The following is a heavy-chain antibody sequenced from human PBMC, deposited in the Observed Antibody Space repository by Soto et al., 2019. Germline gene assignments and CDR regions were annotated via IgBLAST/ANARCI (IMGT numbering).Heavy chain of an antibody. J-gene: IGHJ4*02. CDR3: ARDWETKVTTQPEY. Sequence: QVQLVQSGAEVKKPGASVKVSCKASGYTFTSYGISWVRQAPGQGLEWMGWISAYNGNTNYAQKLQGRVNMTTDTSTTTAYMELRSLRSDDTAVDYCARDWETKVTTQPEYWSQGNLVTVSS. V-gene: IGHV1-18*01. CDR2: ISAYNGNT. CDR1: GYTFTSYG. D-gene: IGHD4-17*01.